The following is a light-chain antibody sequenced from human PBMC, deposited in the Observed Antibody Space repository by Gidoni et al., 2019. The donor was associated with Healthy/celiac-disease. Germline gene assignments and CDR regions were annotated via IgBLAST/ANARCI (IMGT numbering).Light chain of an antibody. J-gene: IGKJ1*01. CDR3: QQYGSSPLT. Sequence: EIVLTQSPATLSLSPGERATLSRRASQSVSSSYLAWYQQKPGLAPRLLIYDASSRATGIPDRFSGSGSGTDFTLTISRLEPEDFAVYYCQQYGSSPLTFGQGTKVEIK. CDR1: QSVSSSY. V-gene: IGKV3D-20*01. CDR2: DAS.